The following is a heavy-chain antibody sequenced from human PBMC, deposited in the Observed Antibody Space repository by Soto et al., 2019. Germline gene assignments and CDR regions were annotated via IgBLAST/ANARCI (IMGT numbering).Heavy chain of an antibody. D-gene: IGHD2-15*01. Sequence: PGGSLRLSCAASGFTFSSYDMHWVRQPTGKGLEWVSVIGTAGDTKYPGSVKGRFTISRENAKNSLYLQMNSLRVGDTAVYYCVRGRYCSGGSCYYHPPNFDYWGQGTLVTVSS. J-gene: IGHJ4*02. CDR1: GFTFSSYD. CDR2: IGTAGDT. V-gene: IGHV3-13*04. CDR3: VRGRYCSGGSCYYHPPNFDY.